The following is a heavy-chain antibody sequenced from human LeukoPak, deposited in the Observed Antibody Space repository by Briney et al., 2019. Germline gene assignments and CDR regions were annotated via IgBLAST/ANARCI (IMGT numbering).Heavy chain of an antibody. D-gene: IGHD2-2*01. V-gene: IGHV5-51*01. Sequence: GESLKISCKGSGYSFTSYWIGWVRQMPGKGLEWMGIIYPGDSDTRYSPSFQGQVTISVDKSIITAYLQWSSLKASDTAMYYCARPIHCSTTSCSFDYWGQGTPVTVSS. CDR2: IYPGDSDT. CDR3: ARPIHCSTTSCSFDY. J-gene: IGHJ4*02. CDR1: GYSFTSYW.